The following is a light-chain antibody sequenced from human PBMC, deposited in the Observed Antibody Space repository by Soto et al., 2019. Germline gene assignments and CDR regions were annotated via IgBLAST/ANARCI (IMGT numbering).Light chain of an antibody. CDR2: GAS. Sequence: IHMTQSPSSLSASIGDRVTITCRASEAISHYLNWYQQKPGKAPKLLIHGASKLQSGVPSRFSGSGSGTDFTLTITSLQGEDFATYYCQQSSSTPLTFGGGTKVEI. CDR1: EAISHY. CDR3: QQSSSTPLT. V-gene: IGKV1-39*01. J-gene: IGKJ4*01.